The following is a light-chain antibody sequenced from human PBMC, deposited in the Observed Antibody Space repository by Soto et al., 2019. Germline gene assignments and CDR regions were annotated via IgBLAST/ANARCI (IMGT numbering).Light chain of an antibody. CDR1: QGISTY. Sequence: DIQMTQSPSSLSASVGDRVTITCRASQGISTYLAWYQQKPGKVPKLLIYAASTLQSGVPSRFSGSGSGTDFTLTISSLQPEDGATYYGQTYNSAPFTSGRGTKVDI. CDR3: QTYNSAPFT. CDR2: AAS. V-gene: IGKV1-27*01. J-gene: IGKJ3*01.